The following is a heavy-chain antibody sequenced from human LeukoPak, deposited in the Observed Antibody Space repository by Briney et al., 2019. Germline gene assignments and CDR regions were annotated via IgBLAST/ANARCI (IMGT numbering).Heavy chain of an antibody. V-gene: IGHV3-74*03. J-gene: IGHJ4*02. CDR1: GFTFTSYN. D-gene: IGHD3-10*01. CDR2: ITTGVSTT. Sequence: GGSLRLSCAASGFTFTSYNMHWVRQVAGKGLVWVSRITTGVSTTMYADSVKGRFTISRDNAKNTVHLKMSSRRTEDTAIYYCARGYYGDHVAFDYWGQGTLVTVSS. CDR3: ARGYYGDHVAFDY.